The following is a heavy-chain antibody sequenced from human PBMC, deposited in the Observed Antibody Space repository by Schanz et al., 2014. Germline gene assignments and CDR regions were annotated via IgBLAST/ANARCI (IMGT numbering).Heavy chain of an antibody. V-gene: IGHV3-74*01. CDR2: INSVGSNT. CDR1: GFTFSSHW. D-gene: IGHD2-8*02. CDR3: AKSLESCPGGRCSRGYFDY. J-gene: IGHJ4*02. Sequence: EVQLVQSGGGLVQPGGSLRLSCAASGFTFSSHWMHWVRQDPGKGLVWVARINSVGSNTDYADSVTGRFTISRDNSKSTLYVEMNSLRVEDTAVYYCAKSLESCPGGRCSRGYFDYWGQGTLVTVSS.